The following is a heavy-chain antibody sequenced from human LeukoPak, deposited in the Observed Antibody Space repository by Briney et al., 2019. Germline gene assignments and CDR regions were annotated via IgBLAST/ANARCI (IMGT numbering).Heavy chain of an antibody. V-gene: IGHV1-2*02. Sequence: ASVKVSCKASVYTFTDYYIHWVRQAPGQGLEWMGWINPNSGATVYSQNFQGRVTMTRDTSISTAYMDLSTLRSDDTALYYCTREDYWGQGTQVTVSS. CDR1: VYTFTDYY. J-gene: IGHJ4*02. CDR3: TREDY. CDR2: INPNSGAT.